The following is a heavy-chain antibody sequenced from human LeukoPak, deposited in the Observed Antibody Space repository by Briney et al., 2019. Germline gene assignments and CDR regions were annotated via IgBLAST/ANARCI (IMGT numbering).Heavy chain of an antibody. CDR3: ARLLLGGVDY. CDR1: GGSISSSSYY. Sequence: SETLSLTCTVSGGSISSSSYYWGWIRQPPGKGLEWIGSIYYSGSTYYNPSLKSRVTISVDTSKNQFPLKLSSVTAADTAVYYCARLLLGGVDYWGQGTLVTVSS. D-gene: IGHD2-15*01. J-gene: IGHJ4*02. CDR2: IYYSGST. V-gene: IGHV4-39*01.